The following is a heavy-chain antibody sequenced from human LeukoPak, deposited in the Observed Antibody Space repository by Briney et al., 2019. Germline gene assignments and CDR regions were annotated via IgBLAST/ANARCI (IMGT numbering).Heavy chain of an antibody. D-gene: IGHD3-16*02. J-gene: IGHJ3*02. V-gene: IGHV4-59*08. CDR2: IYYNGNT. CDR3: ARHLGYYDYVWGSYRYAFDI. Sequence: SETLSLTCTVSGGSISSYYWSWIRQPPGKGLEWIGYIYYNGNTNYNPSLKSRVTISVDTSKNQFSLKLSSVTAADTAVYYCARHLGYYDYVWGSYRYAFDIWGQGTMVTVSS. CDR1: GGSISSYY.